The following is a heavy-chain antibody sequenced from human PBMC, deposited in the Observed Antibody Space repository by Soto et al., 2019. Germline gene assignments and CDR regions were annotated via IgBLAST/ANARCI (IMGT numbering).Heavy chain of an antibody. D-gene: IGHD5-18*01. CDR3: ARDRLRSYGLRGYYYYGMDV. Sequence: CLRLSCAASGFTFSSYAMHWVRQAPGKGLEWVAVISYDGSNKYYADSVKGRFTISRDNSKNTLYLQMNSLRAEDTAVYYCARDRLRSYGLRGYYYYGMDVWGQGTTVTVSS. CDR2: ISYDGSNK. CDR1: GFTFSSYA. J-gene: IGHJ6*02. V-gene: IGHV3-30-3*01.